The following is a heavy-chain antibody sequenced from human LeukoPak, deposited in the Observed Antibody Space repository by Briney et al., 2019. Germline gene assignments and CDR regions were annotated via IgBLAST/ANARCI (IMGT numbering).Heavy chain of an antibody. CDR3: ARDGVEPGIYFDY. Sequence: PGGSLRLSCAASGFTFSSYWMNWVRPAPGKGREWVANIKQDGSEKYYVDSVKGRFTISRDNSKNSLYLQMNSLRAEDTAVCYCARDGVEPGIYFDYWGQGALVTVSS. D-gene: IGHD2-2*01. CDR2: IKQDGSEK. J-gene: IGHJ4*02. V-gene: IGHV3-7*01. CDR1: GFTFSSYW.